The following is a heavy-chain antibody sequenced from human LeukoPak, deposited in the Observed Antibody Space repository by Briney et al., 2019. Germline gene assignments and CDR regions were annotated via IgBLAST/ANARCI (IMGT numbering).Heavy chain of an antibody. CDR3: ARRDTYYYDSSGYYYGAFPDALDI. Sequence: SETLSLTCAVYGGSFSGYYWSWIRQPPGKGLEWIGEINHSGCTNYNPSLKSRVTISVDTSKNQFSLKLSSVTAADTAVYYCARRDTYYYDSSGYYYGAFPDALDIWGQGTMVTVSS. V-gene: IGHV4-34*01. CDR1: GGSFSGYY. J-gene: IGHJ3*02. D-gene: IGHD3-22*01. CDR2: INHSGCT.